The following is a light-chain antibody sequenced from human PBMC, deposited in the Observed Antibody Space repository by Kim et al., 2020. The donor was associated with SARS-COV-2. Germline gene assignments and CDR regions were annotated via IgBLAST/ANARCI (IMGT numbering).Light chain of an antibody. CDR1: QSVSSY. J-gene: IGKJ4*01. CDR2: DAS. V-gene: IGKV3-11*01. CDR3: QQRSNWPPGGLT. Sequence: PGERATLSCRASQSVSSYLAWYQQKPGQAPRLLIYDASNRATGIPARFSGSGSGTDFTLTISSLEPEDFAVYYCQQRSNWPPGGLTFGGGTKLEI.